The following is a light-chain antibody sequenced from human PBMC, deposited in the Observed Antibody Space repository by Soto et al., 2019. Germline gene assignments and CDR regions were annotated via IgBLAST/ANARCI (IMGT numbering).Light chain of an antibody. V-gene: IGLV2-14*01. CDR2: EVS. CDR3: SSYTSSSTSV. Sequence: QSVLTQPASVSGSPGQSIAISCTGTSSDVGGYNYVSWYQQHPGKSPKLMISEVSNRPSGVSNRFSGSKSGNTASLTISGLQAEDEADYDCSSYTSSSTSVFGTGPKLTVL. J-gene: IGLJ1*01. CDR1: SSDVGGYNY.